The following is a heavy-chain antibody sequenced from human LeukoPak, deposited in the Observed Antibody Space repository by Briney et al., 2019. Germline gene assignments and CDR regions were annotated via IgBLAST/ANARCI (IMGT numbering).Heavy chain of an antibody. CDR2: ISTSGDST. CDR3: AKLRRVYYNDAFDI. CDR1: GFIFSTYA. D-gene: IGHD3-22*01. J-gene: IGHJ3*02. V-gene: IGHV3-23*01. Sequence: GGSLRLSCPASGFIFSTYAMGWVRPAPGERLEWVSSISTSGDSTYYADSVKGRFTISRDNSKNTLYLQMNSLRAEDTAVYHCAKLRRVYYNDAFDIWGQGTMVTVSS.